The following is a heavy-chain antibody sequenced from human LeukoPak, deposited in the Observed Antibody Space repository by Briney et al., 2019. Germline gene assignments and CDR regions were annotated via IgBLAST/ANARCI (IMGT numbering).Heavy chain of an antibody. J-gene: IGHJ6*02. Sequence: EASVKVSRKASGGTFSSYAISWVRQAPGQGLEWMGGIIPIFGTANYAQKFQGRVTITADESTSTAYMELSSLRSEDTAVYYCALRTTVVTPYYYGMDVWGQGTTVTVSS. CDR1: GGTFSSYA. CDR3: ALRTTVVTPYYYGMDV. V-gene: IGHV1-69*13. D-gene: IGHD4-23*01. CDR2: IIPIFGTA.